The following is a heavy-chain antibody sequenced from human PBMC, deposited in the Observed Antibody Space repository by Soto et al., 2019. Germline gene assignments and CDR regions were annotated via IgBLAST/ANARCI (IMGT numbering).Heavy chain of an antibody. CDR3: ASTNGAYYLDTRY. J-gene: IGHJ4*02. Sequence: SETLSLTCTVSGDSSNRGDFYWSWIRQNPGKGLEWIGYIYYSGRAYYNPSLRSRLTISLDRSRNQFSLKLTSVTAADTAVYYCASTNGAYYLDTRYSCPGTLVSLS. CDR2: IYYSGRA. V-gene: IGHV4-31*03. D-gene: IGHD3-10*01. CDR1: GDSSNRGDFY.